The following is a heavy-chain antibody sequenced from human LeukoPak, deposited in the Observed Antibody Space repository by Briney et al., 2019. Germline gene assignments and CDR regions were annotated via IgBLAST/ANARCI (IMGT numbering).Heavy chain of an antibody. CDR1: GGSISRSSYY. CDR2: LYNTETT. D-gene: IGHD6-6*01. CDR3: ARGVSSSPGVPYYYYYMDV. J-gene: IGHJ6*03. V-gene: IGHV4-39*07. Sequence: PSQTLSLTCSVSGGSISRSSYYWGWIRQPPGKGLEWIGSLYNTETTYYNPSLQSRVTISVDTSKNQFSLKLSSVTAADTAVYYCARGVSSSPGVPYYYYYMDVWGKGTTVTVSS.